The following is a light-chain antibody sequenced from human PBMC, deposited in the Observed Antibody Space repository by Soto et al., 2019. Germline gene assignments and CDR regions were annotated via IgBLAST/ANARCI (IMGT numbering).Light chain of an antibody. Sequence: DIQMTQSPSYLSASVGDRVTITCRASQSISNYLNWYQHKPGKAPKLLIYAASSLQSGVPSRFSGSGFGTDFTLTISSLQPEDFATYYCQQSFSTSLYTFGQGTKVDIK. J-gene: IGKJ2*01. V-gene: IGKV1-39*01. CDR2: AAS. CDR1: QSISNY. CDR3: QQSFSTSLYT.